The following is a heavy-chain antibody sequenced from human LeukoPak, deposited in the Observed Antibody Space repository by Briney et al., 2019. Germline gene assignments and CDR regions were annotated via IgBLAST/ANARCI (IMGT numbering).Heavy chain of an antibody. J-gene: IGHJ6*03. V-gene: IGHV1-18*01. CDR1: GYTFTASG. CDR2: INPYNDIT. D-gene: IGHD3-10*02. Sequence: GASVKVSCKASGYTFTASGLCRVRQAPGQGLEWMGWINPYNDITDYAQTFKGRVTMTTDTSTSTAYMELRSLRSDDTAVYYCARLFGELLLPADHFYYMDVWGKGTAVTVSS. CDR3: ARLFGELLLPADHFYYMDV.